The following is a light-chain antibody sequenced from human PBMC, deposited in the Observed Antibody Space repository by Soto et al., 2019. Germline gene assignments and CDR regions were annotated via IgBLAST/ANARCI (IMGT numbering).Light chain of an antibody. Sequence: EVVLTQSPATLSLSPGERATLSCRASQSVSSHLAWYQQKPGQAPRLLIYDASNRATGIPGRFSGSGSGTDFTLTISGLEPEDFAVYYCQQRSNGPAFTFGQGTRLDIK. CDR3: QQRSNGPAFT. CDR1: QSVSSH. CDR2: DAS. J-gene: IGKJ2*01. V-gene: IGKV3-11*01.